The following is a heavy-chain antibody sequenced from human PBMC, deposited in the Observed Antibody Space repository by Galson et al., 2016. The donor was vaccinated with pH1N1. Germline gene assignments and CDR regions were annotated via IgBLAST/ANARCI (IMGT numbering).Heavy chain of an antibody. CDR1: GFTFSNFN. CDR2: ICSRTSTT. CDR3: ARDDGTYYRDSRGAFDL. V-gene: IGHV3-48*04. Sequence: CLRLSCADSGFTFSNFNMNWVRQTPGKALEGVSFICSRTSTTYPADSVMGRFTIARDNAKNSLYLQMNRLRVEDTAMYYCARDDGTYYRDSRGAFDLWGQGTMVAVSS. J-gene: IGHJ3*01. D-gene: IGHD3-22*01.